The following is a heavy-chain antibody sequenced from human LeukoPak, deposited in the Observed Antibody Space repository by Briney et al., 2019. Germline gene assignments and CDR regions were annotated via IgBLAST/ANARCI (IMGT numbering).Heavy chain of an antibody. CDR3: ATSAAAGGTA. D-gene: IGHD1-1*01. CDR1: GLTFNYYR. CDR2: INEDGSVK. Sequence: GGSLRLSCAASGLTFNYYRMSWVRQAPGKGLDWVANINEDGSVKHYVDSVKGRFTISRDNAKNSVYLHMNSLRAEDTAVYYCATSAAAGGTAWGQGILVTVSS. V-gene: IGHV3-7*03. J-gene: IGHJ4*02.